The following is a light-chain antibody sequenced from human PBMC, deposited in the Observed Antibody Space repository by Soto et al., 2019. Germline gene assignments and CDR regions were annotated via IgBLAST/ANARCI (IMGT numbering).Light chain of an antibody. CDR1: SGDVGVYNY. J-gene: IGLJ1*01. V-gene: IGLV2-14*01. CDR3: YSNTDTGGGV. Sequence: QSALTQPASVSGSPGQSITISCTGTSGDVGVYNYVSWYQQHPGKAPKVMIYDVSSRPSGISNRFSGSKSCNTASLTISGLQAEDEADYYCYSNTDTGGGVFGTGTKVTVL. CDR2: DVS.